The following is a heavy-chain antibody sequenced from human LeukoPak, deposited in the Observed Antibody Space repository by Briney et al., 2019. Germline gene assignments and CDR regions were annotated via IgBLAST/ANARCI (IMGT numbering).Heavy chain of an antibody. D-gene: IGHD2-21*02. J-gene: IGHJ4*02. V-gene: IGHV4-39*07. CDR1: GGSISSSSYY. Sequence: SETLSLTCTVSGGSISSSSYYWGWIRQPPGKGLEWIGSIYYSGSTYYNPSLKSRVTISVDTSKNQFSLKLSSVTAADTAVYYCARERTAKPTFDYWGQGTLVTVSS. CDR3: ARERTAKPTFDY. CDR2: IYYSGST.